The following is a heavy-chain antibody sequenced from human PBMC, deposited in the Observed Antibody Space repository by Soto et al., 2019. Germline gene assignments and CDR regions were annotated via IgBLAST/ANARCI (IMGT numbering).Heavy chain of an antibody. V-gene: IGHV1-2*04. Sequence: ASVKVSCKASGYTFTGYYMHWVRQAPGQGLEWMGWINPNSGGTNYAQKFQGWVTMTRDTSISTAYMELSRLRSDDTAVYYCARLDSSGSMDLGGMDVWGQGTTVTVSS. J-gene: IGHJ6*02. CDR3: ARLDSSGSMDLGGMDV. CDR1: GYTFTGYY. CDR2: INPNSGGT. D-gene: IGHD3-22*01.